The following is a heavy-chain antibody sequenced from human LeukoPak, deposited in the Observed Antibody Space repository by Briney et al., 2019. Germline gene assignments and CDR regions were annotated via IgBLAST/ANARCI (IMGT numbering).Heavy chain of an antibody. CDR1: GFTFDSFA. V-gene: IGHV3-30-3*01. Sequence: PGGSLRLSCAASGFTFDSFAMHWVRQAPGKGLQWLAAISYDGTRTYYADSVEGRFTFSRDNSKNMVYLQMNSLRTEDTALYYCARDKVWQQFDYWGQGTLVAVSS. J-gene: IGHJ4*02. CDR2: ISYDGTRT. CDR3: ARDKVWQQFDY. D-gene: IGHD5-24*01.